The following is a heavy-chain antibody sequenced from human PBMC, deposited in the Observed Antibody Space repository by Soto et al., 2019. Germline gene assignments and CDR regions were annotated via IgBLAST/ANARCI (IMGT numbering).Heavy chain of an antibody. V-gene: IGHV3-23*01. CDR1: GFTFSKYA. J-gene: IGHJ3*02. CDR3: TKCRSSSKSAFDI. D-gene: IGHD6-6*01. Sequence: GSLRLSCAASGFTFSKYAMSWVRQTPGMGLEWVSAISGSGGSTYYADSVKGRVTISRDNSKNTLYLQMNSLRAEDTAVYYCTKCRSSSKSAFDIWGQGTMVTVSS. CDR2: ISGSGGST.